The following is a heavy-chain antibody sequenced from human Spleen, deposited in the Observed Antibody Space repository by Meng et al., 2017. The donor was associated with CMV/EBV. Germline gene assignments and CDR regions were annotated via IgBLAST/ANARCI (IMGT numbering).Heavy chain of an antibody. V-gene: IGHV3-30*04. Sequence: GESLKISCAASGFTFSSYAMHWVRQAPGKGLEWVAVISYDGSNKYYADSVKGRFTISRDNSKNTLYLQMNSLRAEDTAVYYCARDRIEYYDFWSGYYRLLDYYGMDVWGRGTTVTVSS. D-gene: IGHD3-3*01. CDR2: ISYDGSNK. J-gene: IGHJ6*02. CDR1: GFTFSSYA. CDR3: ARDRIEYYDFWSGYYRLLDYYGMDV.